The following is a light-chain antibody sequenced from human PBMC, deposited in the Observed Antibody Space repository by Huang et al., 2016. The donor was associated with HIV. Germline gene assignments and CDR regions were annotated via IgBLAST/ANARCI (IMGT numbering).Light chain of an antibody. CDR2: NAS. CDR1: QSVSVY. Sequence: EIVLAQSPVTLSLSPGERATLACRASQSVSVYLAGYQQKAGQPPGLLIYNASNRATGIPARFSGSGSGTDFTLTISSLEPEDFAVYYCQQRSDWPPTFGRGTKVEIK. CDR3: QQRSDWPPT. V-gene: IGKV3-11*01. J-gene: IGKJ1*01.